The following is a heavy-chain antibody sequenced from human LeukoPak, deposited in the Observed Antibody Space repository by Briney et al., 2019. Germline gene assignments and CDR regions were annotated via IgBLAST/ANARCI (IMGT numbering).Heavy chain of an antibody. CDR2: IYNSGST. J-gene: IGHJ4*02. CDR1: GGSISSYY. D-gene: IGHD6-19*01. Sequence: PSETLSPTCIVSGGSISSYYWSWIRQPPGKGLEWIGYIYNSGSTNYNPSLKSRVTISLDTSKNQFSLKLSSVTAADTAVYYCARRSSGWSFDYWGQGTLVTVSS. V-gene: IGHV4-59*08. CDR3: ARRSSGWSFDY.